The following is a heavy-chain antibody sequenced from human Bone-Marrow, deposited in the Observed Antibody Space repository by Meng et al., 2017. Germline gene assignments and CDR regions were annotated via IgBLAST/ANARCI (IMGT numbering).Heavy chain of an antibody. CDR1: DYTLTSDG. CDR2: INIYNGIT. CDR3: ATRGNPYLDR. V-gene: IGHV1-18*04. Sequence: QGQVLQSGAEVKKPGASVKVSCKVSDYTLTSDGFSWVRQAPGQGLQWMGWINIYNGITNYGRNFQGRVTLTTDTSTSTGYMELSSLTSDDTAVYYCATRGNPYLDRWGQGTLVTVSS. J-gene: IGHJ4*02.